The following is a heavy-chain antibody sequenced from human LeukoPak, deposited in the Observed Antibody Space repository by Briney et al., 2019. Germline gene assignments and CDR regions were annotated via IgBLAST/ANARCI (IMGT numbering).Heavy chain of an antibody. Sequence: SGGPLRLSCVASGFTFSYFDMHWVRQAPGKGLEWVAFIRYDGSNEYYAESVKGRITISRDNSKNTLYLQMNSLRVEDTAAYYCAKIEGKYQLANIPDSWGQGTLVTVSS. V-gene: IGHV3-30*02. J-gene: IGHJ4*02. CDR2: IRYDGSNE. CDR1: GFTFSYFD. D-gene: IGHD2-2*01. CDR3: AKIEGKYQLANIPDS.